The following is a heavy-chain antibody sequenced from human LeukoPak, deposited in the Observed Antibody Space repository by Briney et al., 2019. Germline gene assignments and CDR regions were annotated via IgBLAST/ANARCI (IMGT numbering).Heavy chain of an antibody. CDR2: INPDNGGT. Sequence: ASVKVSCKASGYTFTGYYMHWVRQAPGQGLEWMGWINPDNGGTNYAQKFQGRVTMTRDMSISTAYMELSRLRSDDTAVYYCARDPSNSGYDYLYYFDYWGQGTLVAVSS. D-gene: IGHD5-12*01. V-gene: IGHV1-2*02. J-gene: IGHJ4*02. CDR1: GYTFTGYY. CDR3: ARDPSNSGYDYLYYFDY.